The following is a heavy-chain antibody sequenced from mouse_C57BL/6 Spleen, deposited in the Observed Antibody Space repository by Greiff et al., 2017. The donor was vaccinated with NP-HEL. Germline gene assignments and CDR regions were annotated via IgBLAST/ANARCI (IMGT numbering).Heavy chain of an antibody. CDR3: ARRGLGKYFDY. D-gene: IGHD2-2*01. Sequence: EVKLMESGPGLVKPSQSLSLTCSVTGYSITSGYYWNWIRQFPGNKLEWMGYISYDGSNNYNPSLKNRISITRDTSKNQFFLKLNSVTTEDTATYYCARRGLGKYFDYWGQGTTLTVSS. V-gene: IGHV3-6*01. J-gene: IGHJ2*01. CDR2: ISYDGSN. CDR1: GYSITSGYY.